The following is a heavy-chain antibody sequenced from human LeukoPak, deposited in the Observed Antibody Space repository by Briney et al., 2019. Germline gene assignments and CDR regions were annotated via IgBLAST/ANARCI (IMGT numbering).Heavy chain of an antibody. D-gene: IGHD3-16*01. J-gene: IGHJ4*02. CDR2: ITSGGTT. Sequence: GGSLRLACAASGFTISTYAMSWVRQAPGKGLEWVSGITSGGTTYYADSVKGRFTISTDNSKNTVYLQMSSLRVEDTAVYYCAKQRSNYVSVSDYWGQGTLVTVSS. V-gene: IGHV3-23*01. CDR3: AKQRSNYVSVSDY. CDR1: GFTISTYA.